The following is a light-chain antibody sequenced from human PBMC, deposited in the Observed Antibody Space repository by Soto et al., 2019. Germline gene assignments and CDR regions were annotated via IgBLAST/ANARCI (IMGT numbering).Light chain of an antibody. V-gene: IGKV2-30*02. CDR2: RVS. CDR1: ENLLQSDGNTY. Sequence: DVVLTQSPLSLSVTLGQPASIYCRSSENLLQSDGNTYLVWFHQRPGQSPRRLIYRVSNRDSGVPDRFSGSGAGTDFTLKISRVEAEDVGVYYCMHNAPRPHTFGQGTKLEIK. CDR3: MHNAPRPHT. J-gene: IGKJ2*01.